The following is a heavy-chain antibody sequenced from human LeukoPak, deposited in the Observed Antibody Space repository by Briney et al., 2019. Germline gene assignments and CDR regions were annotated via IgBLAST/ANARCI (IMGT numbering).Heavy chain of an antibody. CDR3: ARAGYGDPYYFDY. Sequence: PGGSLRLSCAASGFTFSSYAMHWVRQAPGKGLEWAAVISYDGSNKYYADSVKGRFTISRDNSKNTLYLQMNSLRAGDTAVYYCARAGYGDPYYFDYWGQGTLVTVSS. D-gene: IGHD4-17*01. V-gene: IGHV3-30-3*01. J-gene: IGHJ4*02. CDR2: ISYDGSNK. CDR1: GFTFSSYA.